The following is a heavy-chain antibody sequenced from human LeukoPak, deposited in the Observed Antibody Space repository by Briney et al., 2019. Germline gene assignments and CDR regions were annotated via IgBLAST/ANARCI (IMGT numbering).Heavy chain of an antibody. CDR2: IYYSGST. D-gene: IGHD3-22*01. CDR3: SGYYDSSGYYLSPSTIDY. J-gene: IGHJ4*02. CDR1: GGSISNYY. Sequence: SETLSLTCTVSGGSISNYYWNWIRQPPGKGLEWIGYIYYSGSTNYNPSLKSRVTISVDTSKNQFSLKLSSVTAADTAVYYCSGYYDSSGYYLSPSTIDYWGQGTLVTVSS. V-gene: IGHV4-59*08.